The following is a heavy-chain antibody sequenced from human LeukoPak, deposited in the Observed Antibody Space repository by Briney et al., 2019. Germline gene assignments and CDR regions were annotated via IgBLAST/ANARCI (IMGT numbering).Heavy chain of an antibody. V-gene: IGHV1-8*03. Sequence: ASVKVSCKASGYTFTNYPINWVRQATGQGLEWMGWMNPNSGDTVYAQKFRGRFTVTRNTPVNTAYMELSSLRSEDTAVYYCATWGDWGQGTLVTVSS. J-gene: IGHJ4*02. CDR1: GYTFTNYP. CDR3: ATWGD. D-gene: IGHD3-16*01. CDR2: MNPNSGDT.